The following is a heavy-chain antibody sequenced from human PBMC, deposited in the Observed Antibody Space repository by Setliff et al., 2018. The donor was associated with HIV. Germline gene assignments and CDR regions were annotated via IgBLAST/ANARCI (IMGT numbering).Heavy chain of an antibody. D-gene: IGHD1-7*01. CDR2: INVVNGNI. CDR3: ARAHLTGTTVGLADY. CDR1: GYTFTDYA. V-gene: IGHV1-3*01. J-gene: IGHJ4*02. Sequence: GASVKVSCKASGYTFTDYAMHWVRQAPGQRLEWVGWINVVNGNIKYSQKFQGRVTIIRDTSASTAYMELSSQRSEDTAVYYCARAHLTGTTVGLADYWGQGTLVTVSS.